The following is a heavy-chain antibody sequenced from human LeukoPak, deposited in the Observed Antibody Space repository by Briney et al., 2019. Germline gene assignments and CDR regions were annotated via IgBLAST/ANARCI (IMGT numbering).Heavy chain of an antibody. J-gene: IGHJ4*02. CDR1: GGTFSSYA. V-gene: IGHV1-69*05. CDR3: ARGYSYGYRLLFDY. Sequence: ASVKVSCKASGGTFSSYAISWVRQAPGQGLEWMGRIIPIFGTANYAQKFQGRVTITTDKSTSTAYMELSSLRSEDTAVYYCARGYSYGYRLLFDYWGQGTLVTVSS. CDR2: IIPIFGTA. D-gene: IGHD5-18*01.